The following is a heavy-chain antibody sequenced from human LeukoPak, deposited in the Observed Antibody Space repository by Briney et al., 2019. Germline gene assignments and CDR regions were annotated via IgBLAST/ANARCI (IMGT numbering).Heavy chain of an antibody. CDR1: GFTFSNAW. J-gene: IGHJ4*02. D-gene: IGHD3-3*01. Sequence: GGSLRLSCAASGFTFSNAWMSWVRQAPGKGLEWVGRIKSKTDGGTTDYAAPVKGRFTISRDDSKNTLYLQLNSLKTEDTAVYYCTTVNDFWSGYQYNWGQGTLVTVSS. CDR2: IKSKTDGGTT. CDR3: TTVNDFWSGYQYN. V-gene: IGHV3-15*01.